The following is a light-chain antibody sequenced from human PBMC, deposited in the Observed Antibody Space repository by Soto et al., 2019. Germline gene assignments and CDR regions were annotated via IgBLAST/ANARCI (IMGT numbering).Light chain of an antibody. CDR1: QSVSSSY. Sequence: EIVLTQSPGTLSLSPGERATLSCRASQSVSSSYLTWYQQKPGQAPRLLMYGASTRATGIPDRFSGSGSGTDVTLTISRLEPEDSAVYYCHQDGSSPRTFGQGTEVEIK. V-gene: IGKV3-20*01. CDR2: GAS. CDR3: HQDGSSPRT. J-gene: IGKJ1*01.